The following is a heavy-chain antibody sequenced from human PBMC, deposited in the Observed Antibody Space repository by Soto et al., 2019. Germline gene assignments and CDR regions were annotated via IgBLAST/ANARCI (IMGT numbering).Heavy chain of an antibody. D-gene: IGHD3-10*01. CDR1: GFTFSSYS. CDR2: ISSSSSTI. CDR3: ARDVITMVRGVKHLYNWFDP. J-gene: IGHJ5*02. V-gene: IGHV3-48*01. Sequence: EVQLVESGGGLVQPGGSLRLSCAASGFTFSSYSMNWVRQAPGKGLEWVSYISSSSSTIYYADSVKGRFTISRDNAKNSLYLQMNSLRAEDTALYYCARDVITMVRGVKHLYNWFDPWGQGTLVTGSS.